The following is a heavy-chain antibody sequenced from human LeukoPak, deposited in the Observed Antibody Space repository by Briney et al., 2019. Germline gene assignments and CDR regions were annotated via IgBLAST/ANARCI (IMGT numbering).Heavy chain of an antibody. CDR2: IIPIFGTA. CDR3: AREFGGYYYDSSGWFDY. D-gene: IGHD3-22*01. Sequence: GASVKVSCKASGGTFSSYAISWVRQAPGQGLEWMGGIIPIFGTANYAQKFQGRVTITADESTSTAYMELSSLRSEDTAVYYCAREFGGYYYDSSGWFDYWGQGTLVTVSS. CDR1: GGTFSSYA. J-gene: IGHJ4*02. V-gene: IGHV1-69*13.